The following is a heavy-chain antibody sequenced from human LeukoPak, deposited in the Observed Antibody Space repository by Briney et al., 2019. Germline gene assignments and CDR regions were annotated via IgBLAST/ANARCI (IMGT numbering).Heavy chain of an antibody. V-gene: IGHV1-8*01. D-gene: IGHD2-15*01. CDR1: GYTFTSYD. J-gene: IGHJ4*02. CDR3: VRSPRDSNLDY. CDR2: MNPNNGNT. Sequence: ASVKVSCKASGYTFTSYDINWVRQATGQGLEWMGWMNPNNGNTDYAQKFQGRVTMTSNTSIRTAYMELSSLRSEDTAVYYCVRSPRDSNLDYWGQGTLVTVSS.